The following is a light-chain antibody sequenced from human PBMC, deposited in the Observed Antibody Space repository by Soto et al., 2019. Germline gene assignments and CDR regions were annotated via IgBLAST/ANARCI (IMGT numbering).Light chain of an antibody. J-gene: IGKJ2*01. CDR3: LQDYNYPRT. CDR2: AAS. CDR1: QDIAIY. V-gene: IGKV1-6*01. Sequence: AIQLTQSPSSLSASVGDRVTITCRASQDIAIYLAWYQQKPGEAPKLLIYAASTLYGGVPSRFSGSGSGTDFALTITSLQAEDFATYYCLQDYNYPRTFGQGTKLEIE.